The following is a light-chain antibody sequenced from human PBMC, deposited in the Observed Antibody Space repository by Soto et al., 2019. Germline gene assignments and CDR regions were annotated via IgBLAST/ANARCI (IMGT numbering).Light chain of an antibody. Sequence: EIVMTQSPATLSVFPGERVTLSCRASQSVKGFLAWYQHKPGQAPRLLIYDASTRATGIPARFSGSGSGTEFTLTISSLQSVDFAVYYCQQYDNWPITFGQGTRLEIK. V-gene: IGKV3D-15*01. CDR2: DAS. CDR1: QSVKGF. J-gene: IGKJ5*01. CDR3: QQYDNWPIT.